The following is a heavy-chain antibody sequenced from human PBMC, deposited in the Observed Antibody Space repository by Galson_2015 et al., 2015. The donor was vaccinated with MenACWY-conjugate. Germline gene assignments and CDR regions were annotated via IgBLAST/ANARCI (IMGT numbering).Heavy chain of an antibody. J-gene: IGHJ4*02. V-gene: IGHV3-30*03. D-gene: IGHD3-10*01. Sequence: SLRLSCAASGFTFSSYGMHWVRQAPGKGLEWVAVISYDGSNKYYADSVKGRFTISRDNSKNTLYLQMNSLRAEDTAVYYCATPGSDYYGSGSYYPYWGQGTLVTVSS. CDR1: GFTFSSYG. CDR3: ATPGSDYYGSGSYYPY. CDR2: ISYDGSNK.